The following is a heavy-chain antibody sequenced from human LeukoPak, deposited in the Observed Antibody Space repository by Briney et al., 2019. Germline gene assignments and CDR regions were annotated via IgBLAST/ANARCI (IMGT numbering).Heavy chain of an antibody. CDR3: ARGLGDAFDI. CDR1: GGSISSGSYY. V-gene: IGHV4-61*02. Sequence: TLSLTCTVSGGSISSGSYYWNWIRQPAGKGLEWIGRFYTSGSTNYNPSLKSRVTISVDTSKNQFSLNLSSVTAADTAVYYCARGLGDAFDIWGQGTMVTVSS. D-gene: IGHD3-16*01. J-gene: IGHJ3*02. CDR2: FYTSGST.